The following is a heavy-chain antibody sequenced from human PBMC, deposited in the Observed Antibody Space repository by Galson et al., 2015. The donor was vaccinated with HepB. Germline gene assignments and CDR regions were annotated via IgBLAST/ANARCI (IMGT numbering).Heavy chain of an antibody. Sequence: ETLSLTCTVSGGSISSYYWSWIRQPPGKGLEWIGYIYYSGSTNYNPSLKSRVTISVDTSKNQFSLKLSSVTAADTAVYYCARDRGDGYNYEFDYWGQGTLVTVSS. J-gene: IGHJ4*02. V-gene: IGHV4-59*01. CDR1: GGSISSYY. D-gene: IGHD5-24*01. CDR2: IYYSGST. CDR3: ARDRGDGYNYEFDY.